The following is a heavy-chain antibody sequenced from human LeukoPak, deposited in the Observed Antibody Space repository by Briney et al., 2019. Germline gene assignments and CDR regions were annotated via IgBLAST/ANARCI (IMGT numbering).Heavy chain of an antibody. V-gene: IGHV1-69*04. CDR1: GGTFSSYA. D-gene: IGHD2-15*01. Sequence: SVKVSCKASGGTFSSYAISRVRQAPGQGLEWMGRIIPILGIANYAQKFQGRVTITADKSTSTAYMELSSLRSEDTAVYYCAAAEVVVVAATDYYYYGMDVWGQGTTVTVSS. CDR3: AAAEVVVVAATDYYYYGMDV. J-gene: IGHJ6*02. CDR2: IIPILGIA.